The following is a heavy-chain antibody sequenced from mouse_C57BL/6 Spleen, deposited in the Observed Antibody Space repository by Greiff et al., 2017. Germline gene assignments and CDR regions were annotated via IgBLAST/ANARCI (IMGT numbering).Heavy chain of an antibody. D-gene: IGHD6-1*01. V-gene: IGHV1-52*01. J-gene: IGHJ2*01. CDR1: GYTFTSYW. Sequence: QLQQPGAELVRPGSSVTLSCKASGYTFTSYWMHWVKQRPIQGLEWIGNIDPSDSETHYNQKFKDKATLTVDKSSSTAYMQLSSLTSEDSAVYYCARGGPLRGYFDYWGQGTTLTVSS. CDR3: ARGGPLRGYFDY. CDR2: IDPSDSET.